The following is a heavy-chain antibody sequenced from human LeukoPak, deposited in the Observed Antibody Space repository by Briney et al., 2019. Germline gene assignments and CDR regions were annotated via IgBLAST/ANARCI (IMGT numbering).Heavy chain of an antibody. CDR1: GITFSSYW. D-gene: IGHD2-15*01. CDR3: VIDLGDYNDF. V-gene: IGHV3-74*01. CDR2: INTQGTYT. J-gene: IGHJ4*02. Sequence: GGSLRLSCAVSGITFSSYWMHWVRQDPGRGLLWVSRINTQGTYTNYADSVKGRFTISRDNAQNTLYLQMSSPRADDTAVYYCVIDLGDYNDFWGQGTLVSVSS.